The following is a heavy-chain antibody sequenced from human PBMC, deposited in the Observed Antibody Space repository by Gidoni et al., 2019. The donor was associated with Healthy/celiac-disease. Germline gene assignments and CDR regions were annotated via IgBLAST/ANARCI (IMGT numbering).Heavy chain of an antibody. J-gene: IGHJ4*02. CDR3: ARGTWNVDTLFDY. D-gene: IGHD5-18*01. CDR2: ISYHGSNK. Sequence: QVQLGESGGGEVKTGRTMRVTCAGSGFTSSSYAMHWVRQAPGKGLEWVAVISYHGSNKYYADSVKGRFTISRDNSKNTLYLQMNSLRAQDTAVYYCARGTWNVDTLFDYWGQGTLVTVSS. V-gene: IGHV3-30-3*01. CDR1: GFTSSSYA.